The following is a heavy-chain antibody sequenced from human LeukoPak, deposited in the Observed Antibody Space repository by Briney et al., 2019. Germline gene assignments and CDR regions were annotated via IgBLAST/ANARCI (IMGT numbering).Heavy chain of an antibody. CDR3: AKPTTGYSYGGDY. J-gene: IGHJ4*02. CDR2: ISYDGSNK. V-gene: IGHV3-30*18. Sequence: GGSLRLSCAASGFTFSSYGMHWVRQAPGKGLEWVAVISYDGSNKYYADSVKGRFTISRDNSKNTLYLQMNSLRAEDTAVYYCAKPTTGYSYGGDYWGQGTLVTVSS. CDR1: GFTFSSYG. D-gene: IGHD5-18*01.